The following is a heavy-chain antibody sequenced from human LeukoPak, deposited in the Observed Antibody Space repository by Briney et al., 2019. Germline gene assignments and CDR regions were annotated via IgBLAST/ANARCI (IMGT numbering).Heavy chain of an antibody. CDR2: IRSKTDGGST. V-gene: IGHV3-15*01. J-gene: IGHJ1*01. Sequence: PGGSLRLSCAASGFTFRDAWMTWVRQAPGKGLEWVGRIRSKTDGGSTDYAVSVQGRFTISRDDSKNTLYLQMSSLKTEDTAVYYCAKHIYGVVSIQQWGQGTLVTVSS. CDR3: AKHIYGVVSIQQ. CDR1: GFTFRDAW. D-gene: IGHD3-3*01.